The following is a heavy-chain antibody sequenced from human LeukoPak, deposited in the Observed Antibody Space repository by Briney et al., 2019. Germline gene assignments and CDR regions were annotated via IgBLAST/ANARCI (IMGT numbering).Heavy chain of an antibody. CDR3: ARGSMSGYYTWYFDY. D-gene: IGHD3-3*01. CDR1: GGSFSGSY. V-gene: IGHV4-34*01. J-gene: IGHJ4*02. CDR2: INHSGST. Sequence: SETLSLTCAVYGGSFSGSYWSWIRQPPGKGLEWIGEINHSGSTNYNPSLTSRVTISVATSKNQFSLKLSSVTAADTAVYYCARGSMSGYYTWYFDYWGQGTLVTVSS.